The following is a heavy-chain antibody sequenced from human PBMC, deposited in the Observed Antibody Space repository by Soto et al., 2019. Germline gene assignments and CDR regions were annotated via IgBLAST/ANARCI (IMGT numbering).Heavy chain of an antibody. V-gene: IGHV3-23*01. CDR3: AKSDNWNEKNRYYFDY. Sequence: EVQLLESGGGLVQPGGSLRLSCAASGFTFSSYAMSWVRQAPGKGLEWVSAISGSGGSTYYADSVKGRFTISRDNSKNTLYLQMSSLRAEDTAVYYCAKSDNWNEKNRYYFDYWGQGTLVTVSS. CDR2: ISGSGGST. D-gene: IGHD1-20*01. J-gene: IGHJ4*02. CDR1: GFTFSSYA.